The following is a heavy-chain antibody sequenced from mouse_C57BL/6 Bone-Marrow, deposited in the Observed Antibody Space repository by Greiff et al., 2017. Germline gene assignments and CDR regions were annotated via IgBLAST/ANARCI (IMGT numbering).Heavy chain of an antibody. CDR2: IYPRSGNT. J-gene: IGHJ3*01. Sequence: QVQLQQSGAELARPGASVKLSCKASGYTFTSYGISWVKQRTGQGLEWIGEIYPRSGNTYYNEKFKGKATLTADKSSSTAYMELRSLTSENAAVYFCADAGGNYGAYWGQGTLVTVSA. D-gene: IGHD1-1*02. CDR1: GYTFTSYG. CDR3: ADAGGNYGAY. V-gene: IGHV1-81*01.